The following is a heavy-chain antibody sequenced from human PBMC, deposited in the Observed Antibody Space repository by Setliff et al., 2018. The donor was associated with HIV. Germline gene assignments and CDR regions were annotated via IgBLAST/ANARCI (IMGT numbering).Heavy chain of an antibody. V-gene: IGHV1-69*06. CDR3: ARDHDSSAYTYFDY. CDR1: GGIFNTYG. Sequence: SVKVSCKASGGIFNTYGMNWVRQAPGQGLEWMGGIIPIARAPNYAQKFQDRVTITADKSTSTVYMELRSLRSEDTAVYYCARDHDSSAYTYFDYWGQGTLVTVSS. CDR2: IIPIARAP. J-gene: IGHJ4*02. D-gene: IGHD3-22*01.